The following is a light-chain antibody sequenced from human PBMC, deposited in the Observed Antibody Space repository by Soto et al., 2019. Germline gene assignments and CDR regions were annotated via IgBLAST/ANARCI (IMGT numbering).Light chain of an antibody. CDR3: LQDHNAPLT. Sequence: AIQMAQSPSSLSASVGDRVTITCRESQGIGNDVGWYQQKPGKAPKLLLYAATTLQSGVPSRFSGTRSGTDFTLTISSLQPEDFATYYCLQDHNAPLTFGGGTKVEIK. CDR2: AAT. J-gene: IGKJ4*01. V-gene: IGKV1-6*02. CDR1: QGIGND.